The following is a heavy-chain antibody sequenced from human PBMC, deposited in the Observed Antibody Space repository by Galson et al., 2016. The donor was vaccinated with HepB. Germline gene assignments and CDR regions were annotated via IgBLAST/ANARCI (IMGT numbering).Heavy chain of an antibody. D-gene: IGHD2-15*01. CDR1: GGSVTSGEHY. CDR3: ARHDMSSRAFDI. J-gene: IGHJ3*02. Sequence: ETLSLTCSVSGGSVTSGEHYWDWIRQSPGEGLECIASVYSSGTTYYNPSFRNRVTISLDTSKNQFSLAVTSVAAKDTAVYFCARHDMSSRAFDIWGQGTMVTVSP. V-gene: IGHV4-39*01. CDR2: VYSSGTT.